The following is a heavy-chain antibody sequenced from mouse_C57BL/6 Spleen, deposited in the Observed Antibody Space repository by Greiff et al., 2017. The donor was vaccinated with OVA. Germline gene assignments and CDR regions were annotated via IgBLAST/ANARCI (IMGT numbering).Heavy chain of an antibody. J-gene: IGHJ3*01. CDR3: AILYDYDEDWFAY. CDR1: GYTFTSYW. D-gene: IGHD2-4*01. Sequence: QVQLKQPGAELVKPGASVNVSCKASGYTFTSYWMHWVKQRPGQGLEWIGRIHPSDSDTNYNQKFKGKATLTVDKSSSTAYMQLSSLTSEDSAVYYCAILYDYDEDWFAYWGQGTLVTVSA. CDR2: IHPSDSDT. V-gene: IGHV1-74*01.